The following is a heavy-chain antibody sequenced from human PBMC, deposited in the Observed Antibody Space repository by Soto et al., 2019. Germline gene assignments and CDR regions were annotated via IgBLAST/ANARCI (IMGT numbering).Heavy chain of an antibody. J-gene: IGHJ4*02. CDR3: ARRRSGTDFHYFDY. CDR1: GGSFSGYY. Sequence: QVQLQQWGAGLLKPSETLSLTCAVYGGSFSGYYWSWIRQPPGKGLEWIGEINHSGSTNYNPSLKSRVTISVDTSKNQFSLKLSSVTAADTAVYYCARRRSGTDFHYFDYWGQGTLVTVSS. CDR2: INHSGST. D-gene: IGHD3-3*01. V-gene: IGHV4-34*01.